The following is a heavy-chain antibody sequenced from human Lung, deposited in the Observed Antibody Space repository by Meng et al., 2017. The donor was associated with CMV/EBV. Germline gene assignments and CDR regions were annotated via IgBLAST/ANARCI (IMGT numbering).Heavy chain of an antibody. V-gene: IGHV1-2*02. CDR3: ARACSSTSCYPYYYYYYGMDV. CDR2: INPNSGGT. J-gene: IGHJ6*02. CDR1: GYTFTGYY. D-gene: IGHD2-2*01. Sequence: ASVKVSXKASGYTFTGYYMHWVRQAPGHGLEWMGWINPNSGGTNYAQKFQGRVTMTRDTSISTAYMELSRLRSDDTAVYYCARACSSTSCYPYYYYYYGMDVWGQGTXVTVSS.